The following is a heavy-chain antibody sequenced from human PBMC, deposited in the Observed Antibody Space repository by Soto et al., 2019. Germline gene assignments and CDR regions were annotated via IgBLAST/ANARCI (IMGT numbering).Heavy chain of an antibody. CDR1: GYTFDAFD. J-gene: IGHJ4*02. Sequence: QVPLVQSGAEVRKPGASVRVSCKASGYTFDAFDIHWVRQATGQGLELVGWMNPYTGETAYTQTFRGRVSMTRNTSLSTAYMELTSLTSEDSAIYFCVRQAGGASTPGDDYWCQGTLVTDSS. CDR2: MNPYTGET. CDR3: VRQAGGASTPGDDY. V-gene: IGHV1-8*01. D-gene: IGHD2-15*01.